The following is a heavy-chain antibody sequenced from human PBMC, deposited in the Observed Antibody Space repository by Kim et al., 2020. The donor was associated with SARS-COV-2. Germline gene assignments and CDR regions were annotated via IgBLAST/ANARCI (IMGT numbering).Heavy chain of an antibody. J-gene: IGHJ4*02. D-gene: IGHD3-16*01. Sequence: SETLSLTCAVYGGSFSGYYWSWIRQPPGKGLEWIGEINHSGSTNYNPSLKSRVTISVDTSKNQFSLKLSSVTAADTAVYYCARKGGLRGLGYWGQGTLVTVSS. CDR3: ARKGGLRGLGY. CDR1: GGSFSGYY. V-gene: IGHV4-34*01. CDR2: INHSGST.